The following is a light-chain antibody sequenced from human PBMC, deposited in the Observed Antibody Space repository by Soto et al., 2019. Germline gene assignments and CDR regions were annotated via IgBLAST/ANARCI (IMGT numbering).Light chain of an antibody. J-gene: IGLJ2*01. CDR3: SSYTSRSTLV. Sequence: QSALTQPASVSGSPGQSITISCTGTSSDVGDYKYVSWYQQHPDKAPKLMIYEVSNRPSGVSDRFSGSKFCNTASLTISGLQAEDEADYYCSSYTSRSTLVFGGGTKRTVL. V-gene: IGLV2-14*01. CDR2: EVS. CDR1: SSDVGDYKY.